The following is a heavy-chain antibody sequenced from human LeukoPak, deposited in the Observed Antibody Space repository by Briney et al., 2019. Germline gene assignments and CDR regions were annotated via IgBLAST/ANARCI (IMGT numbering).Heavy chain of an antibody. Sequence: SETLSLTCTVSGGSISTYYWSWIRQPPGKGLDGIGYIYHSGSTNYNPSLKSRVTISVDTSQNQFYLKLSSVTAADTAVYYCARDGYSGSDALWGQGTLVTVSS. D-gene: IGHD5-12*01. CDR3: ARDGYSGSDAL. CDR1: GGSISTYY. CDR2: IYHSGST. J-gene: IGHJ4*02. V-gene: IGHV4-59*01.